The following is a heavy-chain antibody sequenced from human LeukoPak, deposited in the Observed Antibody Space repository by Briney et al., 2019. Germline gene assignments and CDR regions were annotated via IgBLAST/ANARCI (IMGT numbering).Heavy chain of an antibody. CDR1: GVAVSSSY. V-gene: IGHV3-53*01. D-gene: IGHD3-9*01. CDR2: VYSDDIR. CDR3: ARVMYYDILTGYGAFDI. Sequence: GGSLRLSCAASGVAVSSSYMSWVRQAPGKGLEWVSIVYSDDIRYYLDSVKGRFSISRDTSRNTLYLQMNSLRAEDTAVYYCARVMYYDILTGYGAFDIWGQGTMVTVSS. J-gene: IGHJ3*02.